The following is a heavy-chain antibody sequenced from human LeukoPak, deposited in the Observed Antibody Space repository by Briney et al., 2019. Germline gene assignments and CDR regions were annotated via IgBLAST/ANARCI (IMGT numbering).Heavy chain of an antibody. D-gene: IGHD4-17*01. J-gene: IGHJ4*02. CDR1: GFTFNTYA. Sequence: GGSLRLSCGASGFTFNTYAMSWVRQAPGKGLEWVSAISGSGGSTYYADSVRGRFTISRDNSKNTLYLQMNSLRAEDTAVYYCAKNLITLLSTVTTDYWGLGTLVTVSS. CDR3: AKNLITLLSTVTTDY. V-gene: IGHV3-23*01. CDR2: ISGSGGST.